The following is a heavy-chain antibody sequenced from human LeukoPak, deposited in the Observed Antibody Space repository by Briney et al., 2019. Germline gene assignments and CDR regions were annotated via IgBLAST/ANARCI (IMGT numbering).Heavy chain of an antibody. Sequence: SEALSLTCTVSGGSINSYYWSWIRLPPGKGLEWIGYIYYSGSTNYNPSLKSRVTISVDTSKNQFSLKLISVTAADTAVYYCARQADDSSSSLVYFDYWGQGTLVTVSS. CDR2: IYYSGST. J-gene: IGHJ4*02. CDR3: ARQADDSSSSLVYFDY. CDR1: GGSINSYY. V-gene: IGHV4-59*08. D-gene: IGHD6-6*01.